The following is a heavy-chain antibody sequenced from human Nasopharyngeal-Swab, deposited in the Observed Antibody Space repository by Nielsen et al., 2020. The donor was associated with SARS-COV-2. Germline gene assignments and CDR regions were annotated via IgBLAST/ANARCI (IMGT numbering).Heavy chain of an antibody. V-gene: IGHV3-48*04. CDR3: ARQMVDYFDY. J-gene: IGHJ4*02. D-gene: IGHD6-13*01. CDR1: GFTFSSYS. CDR2: ISSSSSTI. Sequence: GESLKISCAASGFTFSSYSMNWVRQAPGKGLEWVSYISSSSSTIYYADSVKGRFTISRDNAKNSLYLQMNSLRAGDTAVYYCARQMVDYFDYWGQGTLVTVSS.